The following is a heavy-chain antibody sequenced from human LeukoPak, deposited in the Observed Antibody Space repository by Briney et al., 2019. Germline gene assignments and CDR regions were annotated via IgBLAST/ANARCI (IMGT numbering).Heavy chain of an antibody. J-gene: IGHJ3*02. CDR2: IYYSGRT. CDR1: GGSISSDH. Sequence: PSETLSLTCSVSGGSISSDHWNWIRQTPGKGLEWIGCIYYSGRTYYNPSLKSRVTILVDMSKSQFSLRLTSVTAADTAVYYCARKNDFEIWGQGTLVTVSS. D-gene: IGHD2/OR15-2a*01. CDR3: ARKNDFEI. V-gene: IGHV4-59*01.